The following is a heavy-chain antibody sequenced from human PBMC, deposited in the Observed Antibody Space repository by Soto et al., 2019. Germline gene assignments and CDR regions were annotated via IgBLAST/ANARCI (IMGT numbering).Heavy chain of an antibody. CDR1: GLTFSAYP. CDR2: ISGSGVRT. J-gene: IGHJ4*02. Sequence: EVQKLESGGGLVQPGGSLRLSCAASGLTFSAYPMSWVRQAPGKGLEWVSSISGSGVRTYYADSVKGRFTISRDNSKNTLYLQMNSLRVEDTAVYFCPFGWGGGHEGYWGQGTLVTVSS. V-gene: IGHV3-23*01. D-gene: IGHD5-12*01. CDR3: PFGWGGGHEGY.